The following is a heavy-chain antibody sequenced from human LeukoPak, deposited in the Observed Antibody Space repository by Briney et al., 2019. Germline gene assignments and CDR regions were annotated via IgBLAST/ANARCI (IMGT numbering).Heavy chain of an antibody. V-gene: IGHV4-59*11. CDR3: ARDRPTVTTPPV. J-gene: IGHJ4*02. CDR1: GGSISSHY. CDR2: IYYSGST. Sequence: PSETLSLTCTVSGGSISSHYWSWIRQPPGKGLEWIGYIYYSGSTNYNPSLKSRVTISVDKSKNQFSLKLSSATAADTAVYYCARDRPTVTTPPVWGQGTLVTVSS. D-gene: IGHD4-17*01.